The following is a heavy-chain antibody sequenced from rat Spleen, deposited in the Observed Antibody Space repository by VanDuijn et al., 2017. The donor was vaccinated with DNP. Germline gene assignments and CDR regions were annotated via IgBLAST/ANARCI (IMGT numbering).Heavy chain of an antibody. Sequence: EVQLVESGGGPVQPGGSLKLSCAASGFTLSDYYMAWVRQGPTKGLEWVAYISYYVGNTYYRDSVKGRFTISRDNAKSTLYLEMNSLRSEDMATYYCARHVLPLRVCDYWGQGVMVTVSS. CDR3: ARHVLPLRVCDY. D-gene: IGHD1-4*01. CDR2: ISYYVGNT. V-gene: IGHV5-22*01. CDR1: GFTLSDYY. J-gene: IGHJ2*01.